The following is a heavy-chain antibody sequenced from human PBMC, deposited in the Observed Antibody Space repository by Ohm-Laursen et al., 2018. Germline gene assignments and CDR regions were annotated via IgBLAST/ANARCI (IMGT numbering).Heavy chain of an antibody. J-gene: IGHJ4*02. CDR3: ARAHENGYKRKKNYFDY. CDR2: INHSGST. Sequence: LRLSCTASGLTFSSYEMNWGRQPPGKGLEWIGEINHSGSTNYNPSLKSRVTISVDTSKNQFSLKLSSVTAADTAVYYCARAHENGYKRKKNYFDYWGQGTLVTVSS. D-gene: IGHD5-24*01. V-gene: IGHV4-34*01. CDR1: GLTFSSYE.